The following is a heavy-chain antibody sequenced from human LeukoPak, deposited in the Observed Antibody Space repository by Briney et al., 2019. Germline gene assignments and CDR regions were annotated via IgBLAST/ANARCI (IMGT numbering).Heavy chain of an antibody. V-gene: IGHV4-34*01. D-gene: IGHD6-13*01. CDR1: GGSFSGYY. J-gene: IGHJ3*02. Sequence: PSETLSLTCAVYGGSFSGYYWSWIRQPPGKGLEWIGEINHSGSTNYNPSLKSRVTISVDTSKNQFSLKLSSVTAADTAVYYCARDLPIAATGDDAFDIWGQGTMVTVSS. CDR2: INHSGST. CDR3: ARDLPIAATGDDAFDI.